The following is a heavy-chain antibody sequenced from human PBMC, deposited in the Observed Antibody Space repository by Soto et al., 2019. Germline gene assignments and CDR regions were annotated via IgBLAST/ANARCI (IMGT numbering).Heavy chain of an antibody. Sequence: SETLSLTCAVYGGSFSGYDWSWIRQPPGKGLEWIGEINHSGSTNYNPSLKSRVTISVDTSKNQFSLKLSSVTAADTSVYYCARFNMYSSSWYYYGIDVWGQGTTVTVSS. J-gene: IGHJ6*02. CDR3: ARFNMYSSSWYYYGIDV. CDR2: INHSGST. D-gene: IGHD6-13*01. V-gene: IGHV4-34*01. CDR1: GGSFSGYD.